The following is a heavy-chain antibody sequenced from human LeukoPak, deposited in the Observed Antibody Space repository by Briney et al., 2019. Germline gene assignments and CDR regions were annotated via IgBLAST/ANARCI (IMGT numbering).Heavy chain of an antibody. D-gene: IGHD2-8*01. CDR3: ARGGGYCTNNVCPPWFDP. CDR2: INHSGST. J-gene: IGHJ5*02. Sequence: PSETLSLTCSVHGGSFSGFYWNWIRQPPGKGLEWIGEINHSGSTHYSPSLKSRLSISVDPSKNQFSLKLSSVTAAVTAVYYCARGGGYCTNNVCPPWFDPWGQGALVTVSS. CDR1: GGSFSGFY. V-gene: IGHV4-34*01.